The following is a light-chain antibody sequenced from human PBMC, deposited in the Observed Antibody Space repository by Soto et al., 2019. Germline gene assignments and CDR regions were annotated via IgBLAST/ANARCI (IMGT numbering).Light chain of an antibody. V-gene: IGLV2-14*01. CDR2: EVS. Sequence: QSALTQPASVSGSPGQSITISCTGTSSDVGGYDYVSWYQHFPGKAPKLIIYEVSNRPSGVSNRFSGSKSGNTASLTISGLQAEDEADYYCSSYTSSITVDVVFGGGTKVTVL. CDR1: SSDVGGYDY. CDR3: SSYTSSITVDVV. J-gene: IGLJ2*01.